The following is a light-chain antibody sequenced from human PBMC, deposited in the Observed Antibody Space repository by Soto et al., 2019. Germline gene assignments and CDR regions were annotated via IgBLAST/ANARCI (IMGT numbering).Light chain of an antibody. Sequence: QSALTQPASVSGSPGQSITISCTGTDSDVGGYNYVSWYQQHPGKAPKLIISEVTNRPSGVSNRFSGSKSANTASLTISGLQAADEADYYCSSYRTSSTVDFGGGTKVTVL. V-gene: IGLV2-14*01. CDR3: SSYRTSSTVD. J-gene: IGLJ2*01. CDR2: EVT. CDR1: DSDVGGYNY.